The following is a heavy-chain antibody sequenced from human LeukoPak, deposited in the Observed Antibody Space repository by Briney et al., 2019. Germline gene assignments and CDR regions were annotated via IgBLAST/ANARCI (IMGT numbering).Heavy chain of an antibody. CDR2: INHSGST. CDR3: AREAIYGDYD. D-gene: IGHD4-17*01. J-gene: IGHJ4*02. V-gene: IGHV4-34*01. Sequence: SETLSLTCAVYGGSFSGYYWSWIRQPPGKGLEWIGEINHSGSTNYNPPLKSRVTISVDTSKNQFSLKLSSVTAADTAVYYCAREAIYGDYDWGQGTLVTVSS. CDR1: GGSFSGYY.